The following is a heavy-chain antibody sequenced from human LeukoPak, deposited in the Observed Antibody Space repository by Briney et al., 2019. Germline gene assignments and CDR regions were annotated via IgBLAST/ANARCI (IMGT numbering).Heavy chain of an antibody. CDR2: ISSSGSTI. Sequence: GGSLRLSCAASGFTFSDYYMSWIRQAPGKGLEWVSYISSSGSTIYYADSVKGRFTISRDNAKNSMYLQMNSLRAEDTAVYYCVRDRDKYSYSDYWGQGTLVTVSS. CDR1: GFTFSDYY. CDR3: VRDRDKYSYSDY. J-gene: IGHJ4*02. V-gene: IGHV3-11*04. D-gene: IGHD1-26*01.